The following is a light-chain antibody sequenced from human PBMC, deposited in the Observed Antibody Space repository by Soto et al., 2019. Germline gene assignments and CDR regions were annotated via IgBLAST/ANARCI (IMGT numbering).Light chain of an antibody. CDR2: DGN. V-gene: IGLV2-11*01. CDR1: SSDVDDYRY. CDR3: CSYVTAPEI. Sequence: QSLLAQPRPVSGSPGQLLTISCTGTSSDVDDYRYVSWYQQYPGKAPKLVIYDGNKRPSGVPDRFSGSTSGNTASLTISGLQAEDEADYYCCSYVTAPEIFGTGTKVT. J-gene: IGLJ1*01.